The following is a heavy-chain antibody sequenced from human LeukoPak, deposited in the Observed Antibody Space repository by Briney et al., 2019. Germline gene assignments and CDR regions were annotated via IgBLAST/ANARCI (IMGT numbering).Heavy chain of an antibody. Sequence: SETLSLTCAVYGGSFSGYYWSWIRQPPGKGLEWIGEINHSGSTNYNPSLKSRVTISVDTSKNQFSLKLSSVTAADTAVYYCAKHQPGTALIVYWGQGTLVTVSS. CDR2: INHSGST. J-gene: IGHJ4*02. CDR3: AKHQPGTALIVY. CDR1: GGSFSGYY. V-gene: IGHV4-34*01. D-gene: IGHD1-14*01.